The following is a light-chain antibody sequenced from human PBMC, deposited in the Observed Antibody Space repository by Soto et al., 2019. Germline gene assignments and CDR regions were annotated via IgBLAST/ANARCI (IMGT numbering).Light chain of an antibody. CDR2: GNS. Sequence: QSVLTQPPSVSGAPGQTVTISCTGSSCNIGAGYDVPWYQQLPGTAPKLLIYGNSNRPSGVPDRFSGSKSGTSASLAITGLQAEDEADYYCQSYDRSLSGYVFGTGTKVTVL. V-gene: IGLV1-40*01. CDR3: QSYDRSLSGYV. J-gene: IGLJ1*01. CDR1: SCNIGAGYD.